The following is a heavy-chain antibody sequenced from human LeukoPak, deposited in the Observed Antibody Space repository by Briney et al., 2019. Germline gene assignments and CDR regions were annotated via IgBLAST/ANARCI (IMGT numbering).Heavy chain of an antibody. CDR3: ARGVIRGVINNWFDP. J-gene: IGHJ5*02. CDR2: IIPIFGTA. CDR1: GGTFSSYA. V-gene: IGHV1-69*01. D-gene: IGHD3-10*01. Sequence: SVKVSCKASGGTFSSYAISWVRQAPGQGLEWMGGIIPIFGTANYAQKFQGRVTITADESTSTAYMELSSLRSEDAAVYYCARGVIRGVINNWFDPWGQGTLVTVSS.